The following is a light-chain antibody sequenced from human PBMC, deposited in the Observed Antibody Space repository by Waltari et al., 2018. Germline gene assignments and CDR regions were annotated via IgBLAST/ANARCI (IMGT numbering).Light chain of an antibody. J-gene: IGKJ2*01. CDR3: QQYNNWPPYT. CDR1: QRITSN. CDR2: GGS. V-gene: IGKV3-15*01. Sequence: TQSPATLSVFPGERATLSCRASQRITSNLAWYQQKPGQAPRLLIYGGSTRATGIPARFSGSGSGTEFTLTIDGLQSEDFAIYYCQQYNNWPPYTFGQGTKLEIK.